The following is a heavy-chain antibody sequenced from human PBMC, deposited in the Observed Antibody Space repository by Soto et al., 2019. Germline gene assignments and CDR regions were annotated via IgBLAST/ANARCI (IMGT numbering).Heavy chain of an antibody. CDR1: GYTFTDHG. J-gene: IGHJ6*02. CDR3: AGVIAARPDYGMDV. V-gene: IGHV1-18*01. Sequence: ASVKVSCKPSGYTFTDHGLSWVRQAPGQGLEWLGWVSPYNGNTKYAQKFQGRVTMTTDTSTRTPYMELRSLRPDDTAVYYCAGVIAARPDYGMDVWGQGTTVTVSS. D-gene: IGHD6-6*01. CDR2: VSPYNGNT.